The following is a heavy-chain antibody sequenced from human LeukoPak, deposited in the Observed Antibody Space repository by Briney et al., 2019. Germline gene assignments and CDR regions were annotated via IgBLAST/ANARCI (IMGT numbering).Heavy chain of an antibody. J-gene: IGHJ4*02. D-gene: IGHD7-27*01. V-gene: IGHV3-7*01. CDR1: GFTFSNYW. CDR2: IKQDGSG. CDR3: ARGSYWGGDY. Sequence: PGGSLRLSCAASGFTFSNYWMSWVRQAPGKGLEWVANIKQDGSGNYVDSVKGRFTISRANAKNSLYLQMNSLRVDDTAVYYCARGSYWGGDYWGQGTLVTVSS.